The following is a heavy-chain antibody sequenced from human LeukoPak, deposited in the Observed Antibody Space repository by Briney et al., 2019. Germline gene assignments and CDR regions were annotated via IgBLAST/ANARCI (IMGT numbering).Heavy chain of an antibody. J-gene: IGHJ6*03. CDR2: IYYSGST. D-gene: IGHD6-13*01. CDR1: GGSISSSSYY. Sequence: SETLSLTCTVSGGSISSSSYYWGWIRQPPGKGLEWIGSIYYSGSTYYNPSLKSRVTISVDTSKSQFSLKLSSVTAADTAVYYCARTAAGQQLVPYYYYYYMDVWGKGTTVTVSS. V-gene: IGHV4-39*07. CDR3: ARTAAGQQLVPYYYYYYMDV.